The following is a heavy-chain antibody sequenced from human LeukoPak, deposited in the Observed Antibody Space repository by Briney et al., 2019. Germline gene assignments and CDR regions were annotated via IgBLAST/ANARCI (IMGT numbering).Heavy chain of an antibody. V-gene: IGHV3-23*01. CDR2: ISGSGGST. CDR1: GFTFSRYA. CDR3: AKESMAATNVPRFDY. J-gene: IGHJ4*02. D-gene: IGHD1-26*01. Sequence: GGSLRLSCAASGFTFSRYAMSWVRQAPGKGPEWVSAISGSGGSTYYADSVKGRFTISRDNSKNTLYLQMNSLRPEHTAVYYCAKESMAATNVPRFDYWGQGTLVTVSS.